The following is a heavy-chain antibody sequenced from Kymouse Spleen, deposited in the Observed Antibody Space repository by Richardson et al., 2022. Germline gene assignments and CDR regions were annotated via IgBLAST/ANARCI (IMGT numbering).Heavy chain of an antibody. CDR1: GFTFDDYA. D-gene: IGHD3-10*01. J-gene: IGHJ6*02. CDR2: ISWNSGSI. CDR3: AKDMGGSGSYYKRYYYYGMDV. V-gene: IGHV3-9*01. Sequence: EVQLVESGGGLVQPGRSLRLSCAASGFTFDDYAMHWVRQAPGKGLEWVSGISWNSGSIGYADSVKGRFTISRDNAKNSLYLQMNSLRAEDTALYYCAKDMGGSGSYYKRYYYYGMDVWGQGTTVTVSS.